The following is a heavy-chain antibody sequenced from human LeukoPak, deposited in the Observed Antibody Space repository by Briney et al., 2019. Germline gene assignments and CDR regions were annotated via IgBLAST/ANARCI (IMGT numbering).Heavy chain of an antibody. D-gene: IGHD3/OR15-3a*01. CDR3: AMTPDLYY. J-gene: IGHJ4*02. CDR1: GFTVSSNY. CDR2: IYSGGST. V-gene: IGHV3-53*01. Sequence: GGSLRLSCAASGFTVSSNYMSWVRQAPGRGLEWVSVIYSGGSTYYADSVKGRFTISRDNSKNTLYLRMNSLRAEDTAVYYCAMTPDLYYWGQGTLVTVSS.